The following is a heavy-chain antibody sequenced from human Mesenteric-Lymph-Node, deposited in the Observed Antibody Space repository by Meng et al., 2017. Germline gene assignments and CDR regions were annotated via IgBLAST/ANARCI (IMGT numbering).Heavy chain of an antibody. D-gene: IGHD2-15*01. Sequence: GESLKISCAASGFTFSSYAMSWVRQAPGKGLEWVSSISDSAGSTYYADSVRGRFAISRDNSKNTLYLQMNRMRAEDTAVYYCTKGIIVVAEAAPFFDYWGQGTLVTVSS. CDR1: GFTFSSYA. CDR3: TKGIIVVAEAAPFFDY. CDR2: ISDSAGST. V-gene: IGHV3-23*01. J-gene: IGHJ4*02.